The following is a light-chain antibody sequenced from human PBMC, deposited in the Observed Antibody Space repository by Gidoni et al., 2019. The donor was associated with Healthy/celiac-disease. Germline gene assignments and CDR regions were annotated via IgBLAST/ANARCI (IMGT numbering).Light chain of an antibody. CDR1: QSVSSSY. J-gene: IGKJ2*01. CDR2: GAS. CDR3: QQYGSSPQT. Sequence: PGTLSLSPGERATLSCRASQSVSSSYLAWYQQKPGQAPRLLIYGASSRATGIPDRFSGSGSGTDFTLTISRLEPEDFAVYYCQQYGSSPQTFGQGTKLEIK. V-gene: IGKV3-20*01.